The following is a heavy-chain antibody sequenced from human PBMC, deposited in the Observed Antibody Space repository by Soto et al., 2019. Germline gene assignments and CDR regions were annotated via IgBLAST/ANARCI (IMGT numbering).Heavy chain of an antibody. CDR1: GGSFSGYF. CDR3: ARGGYFDS. V-gene: IGHV4-34*01. CDR2: INHSGRT. Sequence: QVQLQQWGAGLLKPSETLSLTCVVYGGSFSGYFWSWIRQSPGRGLEWIGEINHSGRTNYNPSLMSRASRSAATANNRFSLKMRSVTAADAAVYYGARGGYFDSWGQGTLVTVSS. J-gene: IGHJ4*02. D-gene: IGHD6-13*01.